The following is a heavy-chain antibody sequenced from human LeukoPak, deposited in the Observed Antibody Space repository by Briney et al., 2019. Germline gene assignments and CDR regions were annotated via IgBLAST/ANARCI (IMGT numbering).Heavy chain of an antibody. V-gene: IGHV1-18*01. Sequence: ASVKVSCKASGYTFTSYGISWVRQAPGQGLEWMGWISAYNGNTNYAQKLQGRVTMTTDTSTSTAYMELRSLRSDDTAVYYCARDRFVGTRDGYVRNYYYMDVWGKGTTVTISS. J-gene: IGHJ6*03. CDR3: ARDRFVGTRDGYVRNYYYMDV. CDR2: ISAYNGNT. D-gene: IGHD5-24*01. CDR1: GYTFTSYG.